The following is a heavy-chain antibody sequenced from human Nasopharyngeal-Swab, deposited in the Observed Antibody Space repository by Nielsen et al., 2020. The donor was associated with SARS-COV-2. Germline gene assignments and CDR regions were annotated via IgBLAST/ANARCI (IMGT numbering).Heavy chain of an antibody. Sequence: GGSLRLSCAASEFTFSSYGMHWVRQAPGKGLEWVAVISYDGSNKYYADSVKGRFTISRDNSKNTLYLQMNSLRAEDTAVYYCAKQPSTFYSYYYYGMDVWGQGTTVTVSS. V-gene: IGHV3-30*18. CDR2: ISYDGSNK. J-gene: IGHJ6*02. CDR3: AKQPSTFYSYYYYGMDV. D-gene: IGHD2/OR15-2a*01. CDR1: EFTFSSYG.